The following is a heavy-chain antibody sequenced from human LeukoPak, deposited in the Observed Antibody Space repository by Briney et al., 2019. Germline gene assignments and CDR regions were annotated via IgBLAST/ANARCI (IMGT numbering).Heavy chain of an antibody. Sequence: ASVKVSCKASGYTFTAYGISWVRQAPGQGLEWMGWISSYNANTNYAQKFQAKVTMTTDTSTNTAYMELRSLRSDDTAVYYCVRAYNSGWFDPWGQGTLVTVSS. J-gene: IGHJ5*02. CDR1: GYTFTAYG. V-gene: IGHV1-18*01. CDR2: ISSYNANT. D-gene: IGHD6-19*01. CDR3: VRAYNSGWFDP.